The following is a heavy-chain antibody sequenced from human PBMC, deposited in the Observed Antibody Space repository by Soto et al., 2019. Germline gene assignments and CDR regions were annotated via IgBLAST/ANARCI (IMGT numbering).Heavy chain of an antibody. J-gene: IGHJ4*02. CDR3: VRGCGSSCCPYYFDY. V-gene: IGHV3-7*01. Sequence: EVQLAESGGGLVQPGGSLRLSCAASGFTFSTYWMSWLRQAPGKGLEWVATIRQDGSEKHSVDSVKGRFTISRDNAKNSLYLQMNSLRAEDTAVYFCVRGCGSSCCPYYFDYWGQGTLVTVSS. D-gene: IGHD2-15*01. CDR2: IRQDGSEK. CDR1: GFTFSTYW.